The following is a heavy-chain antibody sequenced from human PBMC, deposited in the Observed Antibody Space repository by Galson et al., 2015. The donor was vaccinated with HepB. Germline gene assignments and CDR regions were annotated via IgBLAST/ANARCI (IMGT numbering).Heavy chain of an antibody. D-gene: IGHD6-19*01. CDR2: ISGSGNST. Sequence: SLRLSCAASGFTFSDYAMSWVRQAPGKGLEWVSAISGSGNSTFYADSVKGRFTISRDNSKNTLYLRMDSLRAEDTAVYYCAKREASGGEWPVPDCFDCWGQGTLVTVSS. J-gene: IGHJ4*02. CDR1: GFTFSDYA. CDR3: AKREASGGEWPVPDCFDC. V-gene: IGHV3-23*01.